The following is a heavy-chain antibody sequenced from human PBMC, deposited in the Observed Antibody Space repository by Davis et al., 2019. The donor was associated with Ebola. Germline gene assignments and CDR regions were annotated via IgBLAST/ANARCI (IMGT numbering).Heavy chain of an antibody. CDR3: AHYTTIIQLWSSFDY. Sequence: SGPTLVKPTQTLTLTCTFSGFSLSTNGVGVGWIRQPPGQALEWLALIYWDDEKRYSPFLKSRLTITKDTSKNQVVLIMTNMDPVDTATYYCAHYTTIIQLWSSFDYWGQGTLLTVSS. V-gene: IGHV2-5*02. CDR1: GFSLSTNGVG. CDR2: IYWDDEK. D-gene: IGHD5-18*01. J-gene: IGHJ4*02.